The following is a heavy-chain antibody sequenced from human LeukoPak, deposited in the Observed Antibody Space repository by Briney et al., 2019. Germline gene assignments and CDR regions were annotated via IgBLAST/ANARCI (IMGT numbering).Heavy chain of an antibody. CDR2: ISAYNGHT. CDR3: ARGIHSGSSGPYYFDY. D-gene: IGHD1-26*01. CDR1: AYTLISYG. Sequence: ASVKVSCKASAYTLISYGISWVRQAPGQGLEWMGWISAYNGHTNYAQKFQGRVTMTTDTSTSTAYMELRSLRSDDTAVYYCARGIHSGSSGPYYFDYWGQGTLVTVSS. J-gene: IGHJ4*02. V-gene: IGHV1-18*01.